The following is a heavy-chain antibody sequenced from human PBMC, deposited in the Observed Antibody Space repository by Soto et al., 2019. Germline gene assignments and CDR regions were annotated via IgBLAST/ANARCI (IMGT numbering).Heavy chain of an antibody. V-gene: IGHV1-8*01. CDR2: MNPNSGNT. Sequence: CKASGYTFTSYDINWVRQATGQGLEWMGWMNPNSGNTGYAQKFQDRVTMTRNTSISTAYMELSSLRSEDTAVYYCARGRKKDSTNGVNWGQGTLVTVSS. CDR1: GYTFTSYD. J-gene: IGHJ4*02. D-gene: IGHD2-8*01. CDR3: ARGRKKDSTNGVN.